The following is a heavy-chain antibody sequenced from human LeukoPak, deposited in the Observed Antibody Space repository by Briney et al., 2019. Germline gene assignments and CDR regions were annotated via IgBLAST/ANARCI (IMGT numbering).Heavy chain of an antibody. Sequence: GGSLRLSCAASGFTFSSNYMSWVRQAPGKGLEWVSVIYSGGSTYYSDSVKGRFTISRDNSKNTLYLQMNSLRAEDTAVYYCARVSPKLYDAFDIWGQGTMVTVSS. CDR2: IYSGGST. CDR3: ARVSPKLYDAFDI. J-gene: IGHJ3*02. CDR1: GFTFSSNY. V-gene: IGHV3-66*01. D-gene: IGHD4-23*01.